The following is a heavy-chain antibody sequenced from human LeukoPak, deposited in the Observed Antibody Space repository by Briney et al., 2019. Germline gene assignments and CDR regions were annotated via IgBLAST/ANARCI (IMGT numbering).Heavy chain of an antibody. D-gene: IGHD3-22*01. Sequence: ASVRVSCKASGYTFTGYYMHWVRQAPGQGLEWVGWINPNSGGTNYAQKFQGRVTMTRDTSISTAYMELSRLRSDDTAVYYCARDYYASSAAYFDYWGPGTLVTVSS. V-gene: IGHV1-2*02. CDR2: INPNSGGT. CDR3: ARDYYASSAAYFDY. J-gene: IGHJ4*02. CDR1: GYTFTGYY.